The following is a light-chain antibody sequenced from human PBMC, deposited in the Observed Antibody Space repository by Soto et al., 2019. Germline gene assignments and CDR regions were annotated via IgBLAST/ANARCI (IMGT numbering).Light chain of an antibody. J-gene: IGKJ1*01. Sequence: DIQMTQSPSSLSASIGDRVTITCRASQSLRSYLNWYQQKPGKAPRLLIYRASSLQSGDPSRFSGSGSGTDFTLTISSLQPEDFANYFCQQSYSNVRTFGQGTRVEVK. CDR3: QQSYSNVRT. CDR1: QSLRSY. V-gene: IGKV1-39*01. CDR2: RAS.